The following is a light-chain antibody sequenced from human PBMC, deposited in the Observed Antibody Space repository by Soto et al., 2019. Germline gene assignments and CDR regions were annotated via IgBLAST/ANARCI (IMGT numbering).Light chain of an antibody. CDR1: QSVSSS. CDR3: QQYNNWPLT. V-gene: IGKV3-15*01. Sequence: EIVLTQSPATLSLSPGERATLSCRASQSVSSSLAWYQQKPGQAPRLLIYGASTRATGIPARFSGSGSGTEFTLTISSLQSEDFAVYYCQQYNNWPLTFGGGTKVDI. J-gene: IGKJ4*01. CDR2: GAS.